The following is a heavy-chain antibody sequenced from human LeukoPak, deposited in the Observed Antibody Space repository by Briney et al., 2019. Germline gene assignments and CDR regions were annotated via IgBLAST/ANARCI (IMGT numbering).Heavy chain of an antibody. CDR3: ARPYYYDSRIDP. Sequence: KPSETLSLTCTVSGGSISSGDYYWSWLRQPPGKGLEWIAYMYYSGSTYYHPSLKSPVTMSVHTSKNQLSLKLSSVTAADTAVYYCARPYYYDSRIDPWGQGILVTVSS. J-gene: IGHJ5*02. CDR2: MYYSGST. V-gene: IGHV4-30-4*01. D-gene: IGHD3-22*01. CDR1: GGSISSGDYY.